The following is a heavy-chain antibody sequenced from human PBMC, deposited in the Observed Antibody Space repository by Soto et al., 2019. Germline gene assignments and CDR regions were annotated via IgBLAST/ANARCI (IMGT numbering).Heavy chain of an antibody. CDR2: IYYSGST. Sequence: SETLSLTCTVSGGSISSYYWSWIRQPPGKGLEWIGYIYYSGSTNYNPSLKSRVTISVDTSKIQFSLKLSSVTAADTAVYYCAREGGQEYCSGGSCYGLGPWAQGTLVTVSS. J-gene: IGHJ5*02. CDR1: GGSISSYY. CDR3: AREGGQEYCSGGSCYGLGP. V-gene: IGHV4-59*01. D-gene: IGHD2-15*01.